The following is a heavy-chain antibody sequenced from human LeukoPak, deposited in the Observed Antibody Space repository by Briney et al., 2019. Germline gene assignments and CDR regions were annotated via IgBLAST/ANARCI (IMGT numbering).Heavy chain of an antibody. J-gene: IGHJ4*02. D-gene: IGHD3-3*01. CDR3: AKNPSGGLEWLFYDY. CDR1: GFTFDDYA. V-gene: IGHV3-9*01. Sequence: GGSLRLSCAASGFTFDDYAMHWVRQAPGKGLEWVSGISWNSGSIGYADSVKGRFTISRDNAKNSLYLQMNSLRAEDTALYYCAKNPSGGLEWLFYDYWGQGTLVTVSS. CDR2: ISWNSGSI.